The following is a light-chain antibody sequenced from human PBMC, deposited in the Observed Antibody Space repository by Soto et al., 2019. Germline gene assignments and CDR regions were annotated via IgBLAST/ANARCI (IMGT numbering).Light chain of an antibody. V-gene: IGKV3-15*01. J-gene: IGKJ4*01. CDR3: QQYNNWPPLT. Sequence: EIVMSQSPATLSVSPGERVTLSCRASQSVSNNLAWYQQKPGQAPRLLIYAASTRATGIPARFSRSGSATESTLTISSLQSEDFGVYYCQQYNNWPPLTFGGGTKVEIK. CDR2: AAS. CDR1: QSVSNN.